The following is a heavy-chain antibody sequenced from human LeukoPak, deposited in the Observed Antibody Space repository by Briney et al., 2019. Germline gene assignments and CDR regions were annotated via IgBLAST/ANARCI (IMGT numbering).Heavy chain of an antibody. CDR3: AKDPPRWYDILTGSPFDY. Sequence: GSLRLSCAASGFTFSSYAMSWVRQAPGKGLEWVSAISGSGGSTYYADSVKGRFTISRDNSKNTLYLQMNSLRAEDTAVYYCAKDPPRWYDILTGSPFDYWGQGTLVTVSS. CDR1: GFTFSSYA. J-gene: IGHJ4*02. CDR2: ISGSGGST. D-gene: IGHD3-9*01. V-gene: IGHV3-23*01.